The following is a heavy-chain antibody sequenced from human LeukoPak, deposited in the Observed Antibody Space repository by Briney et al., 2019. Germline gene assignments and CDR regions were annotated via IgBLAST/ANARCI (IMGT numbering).Heavy chain of an antibody. Sequence: GGSLRLSCAASGFTFSNYWMSWVRQAPGKGLEWVSGISGGGDKAYYADSVNGRFTISRDNSKNTVSLQMSSLRAEDTALYYCAKALALAGTGGGFDAWGQGTRVAVSS. V-gene: IGHV3-23*01. CDR1: GFTFSNYW. J-gene: IGHJ3*01. D-gene: IGHD6-19*01. CDR3: AKALALAGTGGGFDA. CDR2: ISGGGDKA.